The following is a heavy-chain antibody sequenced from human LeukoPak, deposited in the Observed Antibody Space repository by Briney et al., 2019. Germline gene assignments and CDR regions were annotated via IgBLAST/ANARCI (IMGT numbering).Heavy chain of an antibody. Sequence: GGSLRLSCAASGFTFDDYGMQWVRQAPGKGLEWVSRISWNSGSIGYADSVKGRFTISRDNAKNSLYLQMNSLRPEDTALYYCAKDRVQVGYYYGMDVWGQGTTVTVSS. V-gene: IGHV3-9*01. CDR3: AKDRVQVGYYYGMDV. CDR1: GFTFDDYG. D-gene: IGHD2-2*01. CDR2: ISWNSGSI. J-gene: IGHJ6*02.